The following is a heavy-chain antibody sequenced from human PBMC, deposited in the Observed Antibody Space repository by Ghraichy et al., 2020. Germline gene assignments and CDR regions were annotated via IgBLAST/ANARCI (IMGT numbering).Heavy chain of an antibody. CDR2: ISSSSGYM. CDR1: GFTFSSYS. J-gene: IGHJ6*02. V-gene: IGHV3-21*01. D-gene: IGHD2-15*01. CDR3: ARADIVVVHFPRLYGMDV. Sequence: GGSLRLSCTASGFTFSSYSMHWVRQAPGTGLEWVSSISSSSGYMYYADSVKGRFTISRDNAKNSLYLQMNSLRAEDTAVYYCARADIVVVHFPRLYGMDVWGPGTTVTVSS.